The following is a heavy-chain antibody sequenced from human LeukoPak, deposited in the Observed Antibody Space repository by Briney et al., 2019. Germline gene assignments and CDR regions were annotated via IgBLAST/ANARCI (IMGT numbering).Heavy chain of an antibody. CDR1: GFTFSSYA. CDR2: ISSNGGST. D-gene: IGHD5-12*01. J-gene: IGHJ4*02. V-gene: IGHV3-64*01. Sequence: GGSLRLSCAASGFTFSSYAMPWVRQAPGKGLEYVSAISSNGGSTYYANSVKGRFTISRDNSKNTLYLQMGSLRAEDMAVYYCARSHSGYDLSSQFDYWGQGTLVTVSS. CDR3: ARSHSGYDLSSQFDY.